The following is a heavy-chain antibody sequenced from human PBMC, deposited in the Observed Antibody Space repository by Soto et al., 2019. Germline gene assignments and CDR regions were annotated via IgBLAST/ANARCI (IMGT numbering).Heavy chain of an antibody. J-gene: IGHJ4*02. V-gene: IGHV3-73*01. D-gene: IGHD3-22*01. Sequence: GGSLRLSCAASGFTFSGSAMHWVRQASGKGLEWVGRIRSKANSYATACAASVKGRFTISRDDSKNTAYLQMNSLKTEDTAVYYCTGLVVITSYWGQGTLVTVSS. CDR1: GFTFSGSA. CDR2: IRSKANSYAT. CDR3: TGLVVITSY.